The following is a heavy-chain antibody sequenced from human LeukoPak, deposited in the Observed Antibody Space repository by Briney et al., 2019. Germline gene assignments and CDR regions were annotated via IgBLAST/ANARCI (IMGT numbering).Heavy chain of an antibody. CDR1: GFTFSSYS. D-gene: IGHD4-17*01. V-gene: IGHV3-21*01. CDR3: ARDLKDYGDYGLDY. Sequence: GGSLRLSCAASGFTFSSYSMNWVRQAPGKGLEWVSYISSSSSYIYYADSVKGRFTISRDYAKNSLSLQMNSLRAEDTAVYYCARDLKDYGDYGLDYWGQGTLVTVSS. CDR2: ISSSSSYI. J-gene: IGHJ4*02.